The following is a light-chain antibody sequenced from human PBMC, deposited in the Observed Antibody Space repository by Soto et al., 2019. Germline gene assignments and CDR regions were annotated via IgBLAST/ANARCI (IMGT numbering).Light chain of an antibody. CDR1: SSDVGSYNR. V-gene: IGLV2-18*01. CDR3: SLHTSSTTWG. CDR2: DVS. J-gene: IGLJ3*02. Sequence: QSALTQPPSVSGSPGQSVTISCTGTSSDVGSYNRVSWYQQPPGTAPKLMIYDVSSRPSGVPDRFSGSKSGNTASLTISGLQTEDEADYYCSLHTSSTTWGFGEGTKLTVL.